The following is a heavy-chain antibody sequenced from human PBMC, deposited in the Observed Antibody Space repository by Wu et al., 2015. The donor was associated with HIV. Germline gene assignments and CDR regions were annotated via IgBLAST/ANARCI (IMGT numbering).Heavy chain of an antibody. V-gene: IGHV1-69*12. J-gene: IGHJ6*03. D-gene: IGHD6-6*01. CDR2: IIPIFGTA. Sequence: QVQLVQSGAEVKKPGSSVKVSCKASGGTFSSYAISWVRQAPEQGLEWMGGIIPIFGTANYAQKFQGRVTITADESTSTAYMELSSLRSEDTAVYYCARSYSSSWDYYYYYMDVWGKGTTVTVSS. CDR3: ARSYSSSWDYYYYYMDV. CDR1: GGTFSSYA.